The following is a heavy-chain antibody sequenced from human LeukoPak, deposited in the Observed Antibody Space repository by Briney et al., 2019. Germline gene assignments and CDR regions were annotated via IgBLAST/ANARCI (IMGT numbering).Heavy chain of an antibody. Sequence: GASVKVSCKASGYTFTGYYMHWVRQAPGQGLEWMGWINPNSGGTNYAQKFQGRVTMTRDTSISTAYMELSRLRSDDTAVYYCARGVRGDPYYYYYYMDVWGKGTTVTISS. D-gene: IGHD3-10*01. V-gene: IGHV1-2*02. CDR1: GYTFTGYY. J-gene: IGHJ6*03. CDR2: INPNSGGT. CDR3: ARGVRGDPYYYYYYMDV.